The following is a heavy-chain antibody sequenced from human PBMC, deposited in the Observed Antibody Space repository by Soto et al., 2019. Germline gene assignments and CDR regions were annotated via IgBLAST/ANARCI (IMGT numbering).Heavy chain of an antibody. CDR3: ARVHLAVAGTSDY. Sequence: GASVKVSCKASGYTFTSYAMHWVRQAPGQRLEWMGWINAGNGNTKYSQKFQGRVTITRDTSANTAYMELSSLRSEDTAVYYCARVHLAVAGTSDYWGQGTLVTVSS. D-gene: IGHD6-19*01. V-gene: IGHV1-3*01. CDR1: GYTFTSYA. CDR2: INAGNGNT. J-gene: IGHJ4*02.